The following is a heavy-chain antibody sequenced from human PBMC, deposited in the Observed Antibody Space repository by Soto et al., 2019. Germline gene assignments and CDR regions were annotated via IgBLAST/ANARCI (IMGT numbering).Heavy chain of an antibody. Sequence: QVQLQESGPGLVKPSQTLSLTCTVSGGSISSGGYYWSWIRQHPGKGLEWIGYIYYSGSTYYNPSLKSRVTISVDTSKNQFALKLSSVTAADTAVYYCAVVVVPAEKLRTGFDPWGQGTLVTVSS. CDR1: GGSISSGGYY. V-gene: IGHV4-31*03. J-gene: IGHJ5*02. D-gene: IGHD2-15*01. CDR3: AVVVVPAEKLRTGFDP. CDR2: IYYSGST.